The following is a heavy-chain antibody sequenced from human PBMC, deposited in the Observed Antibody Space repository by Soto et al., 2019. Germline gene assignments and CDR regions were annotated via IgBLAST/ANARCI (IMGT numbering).Heavy chain of an antibody. Sequence: EVQLVESGGDLVQPGGSLRLSCAASGFTFSGHWMHWVRQVPGKGLEWVSRINTDGGSSAYADSVKGRFTISRDNAKNTLSLQINGLRAEDTAVYYCATEAGYCSMTSSYRLAFDTWGQGTMVTVSS. D-gene: IGHD2-2*01. CDR2: INTDGGSS. CDR1: GFTFSGHW. CDR3: ATEAGYCSMTSSYRLAFDT. V-gene: IGHV3-74*03. J-gene: IGHJ3*02.